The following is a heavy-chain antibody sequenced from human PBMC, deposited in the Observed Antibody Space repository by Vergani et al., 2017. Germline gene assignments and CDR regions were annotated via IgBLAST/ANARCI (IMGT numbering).Heavy chain of an antibody. D-gene: IGHD3-9*01. CDR1: GSPSSNYY. Sequence: QVQVVQPGAEVKNSGASVKVSCKTFGSPSSNYYMHWVRQAPGQGLEWMGIINPSGGHTNYAQQFQGRVTMTRDTSTSTVYMELSSLRSEDTAIYYCARGDYGILTGYRYWGQGTL. J-gene: IGHJ4*02. CDR3: ARGDYGILTGYRY. V-gene: IGHV1-46*03. CDR2: INPSGGHT.